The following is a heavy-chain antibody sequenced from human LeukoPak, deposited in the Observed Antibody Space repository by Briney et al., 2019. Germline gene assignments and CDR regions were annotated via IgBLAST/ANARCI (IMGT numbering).Heavy chain of an antibody. CDR1: GGSISSGGYC. CDR2: IYYSGST. CDR3: ASLRGGDILTGYYSTFDY. D-gene: IGHD3-9*01. Sequence: TLSLTCTVSGGSISSGGYCWSWIRQHPGKGLEWIGYIYYSGSTYYNPSLKSRVTISVDTSKNQFSLKLSSVTAADTAVYYCASLRGGDILTGYYSTFDYWGQGTLVTVPS. V-gene: IGHV4-31*03. J-gene: IGHJ4*02.